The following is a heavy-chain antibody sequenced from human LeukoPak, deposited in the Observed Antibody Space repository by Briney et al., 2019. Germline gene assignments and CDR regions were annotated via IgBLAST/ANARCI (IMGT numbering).Heavy chain of an antibody. J-gene: IGHJ4*02. CDR1: GDSISSYF. Sequence: PSETLSLTCTVSGDSISSYFWNWIRQPPGKGLEWIGYIYYSGSTNYNPSLKSRVTISVDTSENQCSLRLSSATAADTAVYYCAREAYCGGDCYSGFDYWGQGTLVTVSS. CDR3: AREAYCGGDCYSGFDY. V-gene: IGHV4-59*01. D-gene: IGHD2-21*02. CDR2: IYYSGST.